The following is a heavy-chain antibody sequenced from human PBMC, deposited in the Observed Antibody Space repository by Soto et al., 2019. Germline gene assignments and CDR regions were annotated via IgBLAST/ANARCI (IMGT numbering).Heavy chain of an antibody. V-gene: IGHV1-18*01. D-gene: IGHD3-10*01. Sequence: ASVKVSCKTSGYTFSSYTIAWVRQAPGQGLEWLGWISPDDGNTEYEQKFQGRVTMTADTLTNNTYMELRSLKYDETAVYYCARVEAPFGESLHWGQGTPVTVSS. CDR1: GYTFSSYT. J-gene: IGHJ4*02. CDR2: ISPDDGNT. CDR3: ARVEAPFGESLH.